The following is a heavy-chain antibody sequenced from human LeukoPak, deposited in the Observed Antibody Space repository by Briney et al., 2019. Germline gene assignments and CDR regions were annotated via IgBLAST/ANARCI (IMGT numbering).Heavy chain of an antibody. CDR3: ARDRPNYFSYYYGMDV. CDR1: GRSISSFY. Sequence: PSETLSLTCTVSGRSISSFYWSWIRQPPGQGLEWLGYIYYTGSTNYNPSLKSRVTISVDTSKNQFSLRLSSVTAADTAVYYCARDRPNYFSYYYGMDVWGQGTTVTVSS. J-gene: IGHJ6*02. D-gene: IGHD3-10*01. CDR2: IYYTGST. V-gene: IGHV4-59*01.